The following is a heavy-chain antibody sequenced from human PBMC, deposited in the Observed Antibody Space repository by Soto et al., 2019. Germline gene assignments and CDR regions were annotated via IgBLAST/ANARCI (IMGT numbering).Heavy chain of an antibody. Sequence: QVQLVQSGAEVKKPGSSVKVSCKASGGTFSSYAISWVRQAPGQGLEWMGGIIPIFGTANYAQKFQGRVTITADESTSTADMGLSRLRSEDTAVYYCARDVLQLDYYYYGMDVWGQGTTVTVSS. V-gene: IGHV1-69*12. CDR1: GGTFSSYA. J-gene: IGHJ6*02. CDR2: IIPIFGTA. CDR3: ARDVLQLDYYYYGMDV. D-gene: IGHD6-6*01.